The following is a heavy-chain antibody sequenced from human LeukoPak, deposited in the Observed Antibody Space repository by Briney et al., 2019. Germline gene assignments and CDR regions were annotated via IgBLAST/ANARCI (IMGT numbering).Heavy chain of an antibody. J-gene: IGHJ4*02. CDR2: IWYDGSNK. Sequence: PGGSLRLSCAASGFTFSSYGMHWVRQAPGKGLEWVAVIWYDGSNKYYADSVKGRFTISRDNAKNSLYLQLNSLRAEDTAVYYCARAGQFISARPITFDYCGQGSLVTVSS. D-gene: IGHD6-6*01. V-gene: IGHV3-33*03. CDR1: GFTFSSYG. CDR3: ARAGQFISARPITFDY.